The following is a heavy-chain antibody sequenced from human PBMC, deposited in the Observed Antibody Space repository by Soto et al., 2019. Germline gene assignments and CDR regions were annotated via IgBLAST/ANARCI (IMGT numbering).Heavy chain of an antibody. Sequence: QVPLVQSGAEVKKPGSSVKVSCKASGGTFSSYAISWVRQAPGQGLEWMGGIIPIFGTANYAQKFQGRVTITADESTSTAYMELSSLRSEDTAVYYCAREGGGDTAMAPGFDYWGQGTLVTVSS. CDR1: GGTFSSYA. CDR3: AREGGGDTAMAPGFDY. J-gene: IGHJ4*02. V-gene: IGHV1-69*01. D-gene: IGHD5-18*01. CDR2: IIPIFGTA.